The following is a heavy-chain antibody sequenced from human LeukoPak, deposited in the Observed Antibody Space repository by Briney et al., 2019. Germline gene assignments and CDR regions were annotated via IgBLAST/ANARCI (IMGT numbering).Heavy chain of an antibody. D-gene: IGHD2-8*01. CDR2: LYSGGGT. CDR3: ARDWVQYDLPRYSDC. J-gene: IGHJ4*02. Sequence: GRSLRLSCAASGFTVSSNYMSWVRQAPGKGLEWVSGLYSGGGTYYADSVKGRFDISRDNSKNTLYLQMNSLRAEDTAVYYCARDWVQYDLPRYSDCWGQGALVTVSS. CDR1: GFTVSSNY. V-gene: IGHV3-66*01.